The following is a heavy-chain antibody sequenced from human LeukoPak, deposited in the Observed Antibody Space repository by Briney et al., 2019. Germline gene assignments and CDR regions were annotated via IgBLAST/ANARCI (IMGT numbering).Heavy chain of an antibody. V-gene: IGHV3-21*01. D-gene: IGHD1-1*01. J-gene: IGHJ4*02. CDR3: ARDQNNWNEKDY. CDR2: ISSSSSYI. Sequence: PGGSLRLSCAASGFTFSSYSMNWVRQAPGKGLEWVSSISSSSSYIYYADSVKSRFTISRDNAKNSLYLQMNSLRAEDTAVYYCARDQNNWNEKDYWGQGTLVTVSS. CDR1: GFTFSSYS.